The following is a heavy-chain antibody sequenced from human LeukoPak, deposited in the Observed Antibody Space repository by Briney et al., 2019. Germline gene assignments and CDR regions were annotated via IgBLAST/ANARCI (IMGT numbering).Heavy chain of an antibody. CDR1: GGSISSYY. V-gene: IGHV3-7*01. CDR2: IKQDGSEK. J-gene: IGHJ3*02. CDR3: ARRWFGELGDAFDI. D-gene: IGHD3-10*01. Sequence: PSETLSLTCTVSGGSISSYYWSWVRQAPGKGLEWVANIKQDGSEKYYVDSVKGRFTISRDNAKNSLYLQMNSLRAEDTAVYYCARRWFGELGDAFDIWGQGTMVTVSS.